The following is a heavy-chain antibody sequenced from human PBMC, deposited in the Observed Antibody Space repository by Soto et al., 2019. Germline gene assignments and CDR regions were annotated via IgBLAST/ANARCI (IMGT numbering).Heavy chain of an antibody. CDR2: MNPNSGNT. Sequence: ASVKVSCKASGYTFTSYDINWVRQATGQGLEWMGWMNPNSGNTGYAQKFQGRVTMTRNTSISTAYMELSSLRSKDTAVYYCARNWGGEDFWSGYYTHNWFDPWGQGTLVTVSS. D-gene: IGHD3-3*01. CDR3: ARNWGGEDFWSGYYTHNWFDP. CDR1: GYTFTSYD. J-gene: IGHJ5*02. V-gene: IGHV1-8*01.